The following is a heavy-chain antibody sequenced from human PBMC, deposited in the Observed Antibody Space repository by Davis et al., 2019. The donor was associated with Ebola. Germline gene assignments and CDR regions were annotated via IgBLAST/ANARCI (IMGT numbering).Heavy chain of an antibody. D-gene: IGHD4-17*01. CDR2: IYYSGST. Sequence: SETLSLTCSVSGDSLSGFYWSWIRQPPGKGLEWIGYIYYSGSTNYNPSLKSRVTISVDTSKNQFSLQLNSVTPEDTAVYYCARTPTVTTDTPYYYGMDVWGQGTTVTVSS. CDR3: ARTPTVTTDTPYYYGMDV. J-gene: IGHJ6*02. V-gene: IGHV4-59*12. CDR1: GDSLSGFY.